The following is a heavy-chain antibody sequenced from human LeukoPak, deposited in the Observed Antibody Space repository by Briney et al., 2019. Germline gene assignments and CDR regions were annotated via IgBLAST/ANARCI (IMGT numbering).Heavy chain of an antibody. CDR2: INHDGTAT. V-gene: IGHV3-74*01. J-gene: IGHJ5*02. Sequence: GGSLRLSCAASGFTFTNYWMHWVRQVPGKGLVWVSGINHDGTATFYADSVKGRFTISRDNAKNTVYLQMNGLRAEDTAPYYCATVSESWGQGTLVAVSS. CDR1: GFTFTNYW. CDR3: ATVSES.